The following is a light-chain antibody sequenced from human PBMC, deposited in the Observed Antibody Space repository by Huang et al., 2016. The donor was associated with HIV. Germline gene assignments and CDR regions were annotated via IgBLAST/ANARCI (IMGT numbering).Light chain of an antibody. CDR2: DAS. CDR3: QQSDTVPPA. Sequence: DIQMTQSPSSLSASVGDRVTITCQASQDIRDYLNWYQQKPGKAPKLLIYDASNLETGVPSRFSGSGSGTEFTLTISGLQPEDIATYYCQQSDTVPPAFGPGTKLDMK. J-gene: IGKJ3*01. V-gene: IGKV1-33*01. CDR1: QDIRDY.